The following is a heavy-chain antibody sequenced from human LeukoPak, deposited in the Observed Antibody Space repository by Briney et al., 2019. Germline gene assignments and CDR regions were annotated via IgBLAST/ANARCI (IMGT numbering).Heavy chain of an antibody. J-gene: IGHJ5*01. CDR2: VNFDGSDI. CDR3: AKGEGDAFFSGTAGFDS. Sequence: PGGSLRLSCAASGLRFSFYWMHWVRQVPGKGPVWISRVNFDGSDITYADSVKGRFTISRDNAKSTVYLLMNNVRVDDTAVYYCAKGEGDAFFSGTAGFDSWGQGTVVTVSS. D-gene: IGHD1-1*01. V-gene: IGHV3-74*03. CDR1: GLRFSFYW.